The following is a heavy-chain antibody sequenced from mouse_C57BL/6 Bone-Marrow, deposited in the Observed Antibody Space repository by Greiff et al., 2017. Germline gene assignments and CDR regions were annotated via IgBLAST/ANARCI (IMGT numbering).Heavy chain of an antibody. V-gene: IGHV1-81*01. D-gene: IGHD2-10*02. J-gene: IGHJ3*01. Sequence: QVQLQQSGAELARPGASVKLSCKASGYTFTSYCIRWVKQRTGQGLEWIGGIYPRRGNTYYNAKFKGKATLTADKSSSTAYMKLRSLTSEDFEFYFCARVWFRFAYWGQGTLVTVSA. CDR3: ARVWFRFAY. CDR1: GYTFTSYC. CDR2: IYPRRGNT.